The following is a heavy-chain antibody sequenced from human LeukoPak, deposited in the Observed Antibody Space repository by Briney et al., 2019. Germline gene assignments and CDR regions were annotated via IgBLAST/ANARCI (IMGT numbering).Heavy chain of an antibody. CDR2: MHYSGNN. D-gene: IGHD3-10*01. V-gene: IGHV4-59*08. J-gene: IGHJ3*02. CDR3: ARHGGSGSYFHHQRAFDI. CDR1: GGSTGNYY. Sequence: PSETLSLTCIVSGGSTGNYYWSWIRQPPGRGLEWIGYMHYSGNNNYNPSLKSRATVSIDTSKNQFSLRVDSVTAADTAVYYCARHGGSGSYFHHQRAFDIWGQGTVVTVSS.